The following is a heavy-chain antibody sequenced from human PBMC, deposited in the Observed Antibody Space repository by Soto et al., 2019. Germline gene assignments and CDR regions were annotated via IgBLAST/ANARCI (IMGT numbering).Heavy chain of an antibody. CDR2: IDWDDDK. D-gene: IGHD3-22*01. CDR3: ARSTYYYDSSGYGFYYFDY. V-gene: IGHV2-70*11. Sequence: ESGPTLVNPTQTLTLTCTFSGFSLSTSGMCVSWIRQPPGKALEWLARIDWDDDKYYSTSLKTRLTISKDTSKNQVVLTMTNMDPVDTATYYCARSTYYYDSSGYGFYYFDYRGQRTLVTVSS. J-gene: IGHJ4*02. CDR1: GFSLSTSGMC.